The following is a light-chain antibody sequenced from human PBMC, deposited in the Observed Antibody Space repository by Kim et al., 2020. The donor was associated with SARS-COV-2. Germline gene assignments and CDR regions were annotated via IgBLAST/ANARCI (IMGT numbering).Light chain of an antibody. Sequence: QFALTQPRSVSGSPGQSVTISCTGTSSDVGTYDYISWYQQHPGKAPKLMIYDVNKRPSGVPDRFSGSKSGNTASLTISGLQAEDEAAYSCCSYAGSYSHYVFGTGTKVTVL. V-gene: IGLV2-11*01. CDR2: DVN. CDR1: SSDVGTYDY. J-gene: IGLJ1*01. CDR3: CSYAGSYSHYV.